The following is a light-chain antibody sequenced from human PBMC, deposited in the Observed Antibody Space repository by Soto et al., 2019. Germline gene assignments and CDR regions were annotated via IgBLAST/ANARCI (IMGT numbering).Light chain of an antibody. J-gene: IGKJ1*01. CDR1: QSISSW. V-gene: IGKV1-5*01. CDR3: QQYNSDPT. CDR2: DAS. Sequence: DIQMTQSPSTLSASVGDRVTITCRASQSISSWLAWYQQKPGKAPKLLIYDASSLESGVPSRFSGSGSGTEFTLTISSLQPDDVATYYCQQYNSDPTFGQGTKVDIK.